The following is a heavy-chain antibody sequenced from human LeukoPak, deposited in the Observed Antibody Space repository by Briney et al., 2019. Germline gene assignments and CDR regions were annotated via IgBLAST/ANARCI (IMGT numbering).Heavy chain of an antibody. D-gene: IGHD2-15*01. CDR3: ASPEVGY. CDR1: GYTFTNSY. J-gene: IGHJ4*02. CDR2: INPSGGST. V-gene: IGHV1-46*03. Sequence: ASVKVSCKASGYTFTNSYIHWVRRAPGQGLEWMGIINPSGGSTNYAQKFQGRVTMTRDTSTSTVYMELYSLRSGDTAVYYCASPEVGYWGQGTLVTVSS.